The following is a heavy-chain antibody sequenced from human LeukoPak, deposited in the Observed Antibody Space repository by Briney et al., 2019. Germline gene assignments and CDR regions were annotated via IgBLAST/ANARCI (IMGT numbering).Heavy chain of an antibody. CDR1: GGTFSSYA. CDR2: IIPIFGTA. CDR3: ARGDYYYYYYYMDV. V-gene: IGHV1-69*05. D-gene: IGHD3/OR15-3a*01. J-gene: IGHJ6*03. Sequence: SVKVSCKASGGTFSSYAINWVRQAPGQGLEWMGGIIPIFGTANYAQKFQGRVTITTDESTSTAYMELSSLRSEDTAVYYCARGDYYYYYYYMDVWGKGTTVTVSS.